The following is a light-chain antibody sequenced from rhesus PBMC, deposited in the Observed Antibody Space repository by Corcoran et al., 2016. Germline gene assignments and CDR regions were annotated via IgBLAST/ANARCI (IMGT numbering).Light chain of an antibody. CDR1: QGISSW. V-gene: IGKV1-22*01. J-gene: IGKJ4*01. Sequence: DIQMTQSPSSLSASVGDTVTITCRASQGISSWLAWYQQQPGKAPKLLIYKASSLQSGVPSRFSGSGSGTDFTLTLSSLQSEDFASYYCQQYSSRLTFGGGTKVELK. CDR2: KAS. CDR3: QQYSSRLT.